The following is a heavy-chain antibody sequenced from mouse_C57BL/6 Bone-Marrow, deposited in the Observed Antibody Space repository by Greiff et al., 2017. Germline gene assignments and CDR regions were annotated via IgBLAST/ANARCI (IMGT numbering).Heavy chain of an antibody. CDR3: ASGVYYDYDDAMDY. CDR1: GFTFSDYY. Sequence: EVQVVESGGGLVQPGGSLKLSCAASGFTFSDYYMYWVRQTPEKRLEWVAYISNGGGSTYYPDTVKGRFTISRDNAKNTLYLQMSRLKSEDTAMYYCASGVYYDYDDAMDYWGQGTSVTVSS. CDR2: ISNGGGST. J-gene: IGHJ4*01. D-gene: IGHD2-4*01. V-gene: IGHV5-12*01.